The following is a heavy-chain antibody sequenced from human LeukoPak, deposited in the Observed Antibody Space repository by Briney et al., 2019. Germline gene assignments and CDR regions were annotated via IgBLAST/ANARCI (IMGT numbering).Heavy chain of an antibody. D-gene: IGHD4-23*01. CDR1: GGSISSYY. V-gene: IGHV4-4*07. J-gene: IGHJ4*02. CDR3: ARVYQSSGISSGYFDY. Sequence: SETLSLTCTVSGGSISSYYWSWMRQPAGKRLEWIGRIYSSGSTSYNPSLKSRVTMSVDASKNQVSLKLSSATAADTAMYYCARVYQSSGISSGYFDYWGQGALVTVSS. CDR2: IYSSGST.